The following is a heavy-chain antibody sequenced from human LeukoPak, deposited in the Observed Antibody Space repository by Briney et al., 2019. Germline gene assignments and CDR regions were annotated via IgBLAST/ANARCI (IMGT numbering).Heavy chain of an antibody. CDR1: GGSISSYY. D-gene: IGHD2-2*02. J-gene: IGHJ4*02. Sequence: SETLSLTCTVSGGSISSYYWSWIRQPAGKGLEWIGRIYISGSTNYNPSLKSQVTMSVEPSTNQFSLKLSSVTAADTAVYYCGRVSCSSTSCYSDYWGQGTLVTVSS. CDR3: GRVSCSSTSCYSDY. V-gene: IGHV4-4*07. CDR2: IYISGST.